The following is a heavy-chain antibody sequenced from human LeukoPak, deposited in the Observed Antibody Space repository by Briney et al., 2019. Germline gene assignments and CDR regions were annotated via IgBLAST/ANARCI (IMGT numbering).Heavy chain of an antibody. J-gene: IGHJ4*02. CDR3: ARGFLQLTPYYFVY. CDR1: GFDVSINY. Sequence: AGGSLRLSCAASGFDVSINYMNWIRQSPEKGLEWVSIIHNDGSIYYADSVKGRFTVSRDNSKNTVSLQMDSLRVDDTGIYYCARGFLQLTPYYFVYWGQGALVTVSS. CDR2: IHNDGSI. D-gene: IGHD1-1*01. V-gene: IGHV3-66*01.